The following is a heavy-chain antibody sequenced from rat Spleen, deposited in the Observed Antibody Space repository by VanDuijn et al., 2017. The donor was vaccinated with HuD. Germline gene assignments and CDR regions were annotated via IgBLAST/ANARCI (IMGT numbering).Heavy chain of an antibody. V-gene: IGHV5-25*01. J-gene: IGHJ3*01. D-gene: IGHD4-3*01. CDR2: INTGGSNT. Sequence: EVQLVESGGGLVQPGRSMKLSCVVSGFTFSNYYMAWIRQAPTKGLEWVASINTGGSNTYYRDSVQGRFTISRDNAKSTLYLQMDSLRSEDTATYYCARPRHNSGFTWFAYWGQGTLVTVSS. CDR3: ARPRHNSGFTWFAY. CDR1: GFTFSNYY.